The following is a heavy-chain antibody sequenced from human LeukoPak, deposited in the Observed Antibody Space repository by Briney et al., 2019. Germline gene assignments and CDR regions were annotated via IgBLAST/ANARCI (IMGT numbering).Heavy chain of an antibody. V-gene: IGHV4-34*01. CDR2: INHSGST. Sequence: SETLSLTCAVYGGSFSGYYWSWIRQPPGKGLEWIGEINHSGSTNYNPSLKSRVTISVDTSKNQFSLKLSSVTAADTAVYYCARGYDFWSGYSPCYYGMDVWGQGTTVTVSS. CDR3: ARGYDFWSGYSPCYYGMDV. CDR1: GGSFSGYY. D-gene: IGHD3-3*01. J-gene: IGHJ6*02.